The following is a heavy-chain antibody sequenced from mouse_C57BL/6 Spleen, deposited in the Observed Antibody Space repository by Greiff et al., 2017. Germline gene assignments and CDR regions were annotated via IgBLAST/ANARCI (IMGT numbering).Heavy chain of an antibody. Sequence: EVQLQQSGPGLVQPSQSLSLTCSVTGYSITSGYYWNCIRQFPGNKLEWMGYISYDGSNNYNPSLKNRISISRDPSKNQFFLKLKSEMTVDTTTFYCAGEDYYGSTPYYFDYWGQGTTLTVSA. CDR2: ISYDGSN. CDR1: GYSITSGYY. CDR3: AGEDYYGSTPYYFDY. J-gene: IGHJ2*01. V-gene: IGHV3-6*01. D-gene: IGHD1-1*01.